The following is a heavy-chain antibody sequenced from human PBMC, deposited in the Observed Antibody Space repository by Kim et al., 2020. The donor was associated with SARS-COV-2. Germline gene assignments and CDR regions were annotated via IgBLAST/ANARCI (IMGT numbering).Heavy chain of an antibody. CDR2: ISASGGGT. CDR1: GLIFSRYA. CDR3: ARDPKGDYMGTFDI. J-gene: IGHJ3*02. D-gene: IGHD4-17*01. Sequence: GGSLRLSCAASGLIFSRYAMGWLRQAPGKGLEWVSSISASGGGTQYADSVKGRFTISRDNSKNTLYLEVNNLGADDTALYFCARDPKGDYMGTFDIWGRG. V-gene: IGHV3-23*01.